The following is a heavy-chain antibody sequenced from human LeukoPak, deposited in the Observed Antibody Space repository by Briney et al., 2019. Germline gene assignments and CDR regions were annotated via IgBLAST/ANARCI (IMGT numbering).Heavy chain of an antibody. CDR3: ARQTPLLRYFGLDSSGYYGY. CDR1: GGSFSGYY. J-gene: IGHJ4*02. CDR2: INHSGST. D-gene: IGHD3-22*01. V-gene: IGHV4-34*01. Sequence: SETLSLTCAVYGGSFSGYYWSWIRQPPGKGLEWIGEINHSGSTNYNPSLKSRVTISVDTSKNQFSLKLSPVTAADTAVYYCARQTPLLRYFGLDSSGYYGYWGQGTLVTVSS.